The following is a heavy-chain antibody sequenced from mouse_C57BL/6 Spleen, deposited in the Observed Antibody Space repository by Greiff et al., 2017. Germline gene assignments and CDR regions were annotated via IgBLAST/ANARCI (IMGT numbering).Heavy chain of an antibody. Sequence: EAGGGLVQPKGSLKLSCAASGFSFNTYAMNWVRQAPGKGLEWVARIRSNSKNESTYYADSVKDRFTSSRDESESMLYLQMNNLKTEDTAMYYCVRRDAMDYWGQGTSVTVSS. V-gene: IGHV10-1*01. CDR3: VRRDAMDY. CDR1: GFSFNTYA. CDR2: IRSNSKNEST. J-gene: IGHJ4*01.